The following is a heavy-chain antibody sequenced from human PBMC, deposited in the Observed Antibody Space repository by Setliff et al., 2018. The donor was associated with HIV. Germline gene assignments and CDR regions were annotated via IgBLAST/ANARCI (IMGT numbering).Heavy chain of an antibody. CDR1: GYNFISYC. CDR2: ISPYNGHT. Sequence: ASVKVSCRVSGYNFISYCISWVRQAPGQGLEWMGYISPYNGHTTYAEKVQGRLTLTTDTSTSTAYMELTSLKYADTAVYFCARAFGDYTGYYFDYWGQGTLVTVSS. V-gene: IGHV1-18*01. J-gene: IGHJ4*02. D-gene: IGHD4-17*01. CDR3: ARAFGDYTGYYFDY.